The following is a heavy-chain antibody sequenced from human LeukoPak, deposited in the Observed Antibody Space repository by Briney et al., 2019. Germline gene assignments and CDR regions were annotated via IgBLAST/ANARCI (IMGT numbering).Heavy chain of an antibody. V-gene: IGHV3-48*02. CDR3: ARERGVAAAGIWFDP. CDR1: RFTLSSYS. Sequence: GGSLRLSCAASRFTLSSYSMNWVRQAPGKGLEWVSYISSSSSTIYYADSVKGRFTVSRDNAKNSLYLQMNSLRDEDTAVYYCARERGVAAAGIWFDPWGQGTLVTVSS. CDR2: ISSSSSTI. D-gene: IGHD6-13*01. J-gene: IGHJ5*02.